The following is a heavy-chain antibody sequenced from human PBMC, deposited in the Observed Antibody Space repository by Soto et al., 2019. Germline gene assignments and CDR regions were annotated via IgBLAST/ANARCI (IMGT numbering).Heavy chain of an antibody. J-gene: IGHJ4*02. V-gene: IGHV3-23*01. CDR1: KFTFSSYA. CDR2: ISGSGGST. Sequence: GGSLRLSCAASKFTFSSYAMSWVRQAPGKGLEWVSGISGSGGSTDYADSVKGRFTISRDNSKNTVYLQMNSLRAEDTAVYYCAKFMIVVTATSSGFDYWGQGTLVTVSS. CDR3: AKFMIVVTATSSGFDY. D-gene: IGHD3-22*01.